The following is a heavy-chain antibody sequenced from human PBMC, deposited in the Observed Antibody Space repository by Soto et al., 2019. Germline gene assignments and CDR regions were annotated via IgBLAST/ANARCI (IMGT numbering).Heavy chain of an antibody. Sequence: QVQLQQLGAGLLKPSETLSLTCAVYGGFVSSGSYYWSWIRQSPGKGLEWIGEMSHSGGTHFNPSLQGRVTISVDTSKNQFSLKMSSVTAADTALYYCARVERGTATTVVDAFDIWGPGTMVTVSS. CDR1: GGFVSSGSYY. D-gene: IGHD1-1*01. CDR3: ARVERGTATTVVDAFDI. CDR2: MSHSGGT. V-gene: IGHV4-34*01. J-gene: IGHJ3*02.